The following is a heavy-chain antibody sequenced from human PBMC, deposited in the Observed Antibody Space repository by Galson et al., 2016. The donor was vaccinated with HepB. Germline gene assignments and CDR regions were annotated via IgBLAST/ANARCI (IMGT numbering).Heavy chain of an antibody. J-gene: IGHJ4*02. Sequence: SLRLSCAASGISFRNVCMRWVRQAPGRGLEWVGRITCPTHGGTTDYAAPVKGRFSISRDGSKNTVYLQMNSLETEDTAVYYCTTWVPIVATIQDYWGQGTLVTVSS. D-gene: IGHD5-12*01. CDR3: TTWVPIVATIQDY. V-gene: IGHV3-15*01. CDR1: GISFRNVC. CDR2: ITCPTHGGTT.